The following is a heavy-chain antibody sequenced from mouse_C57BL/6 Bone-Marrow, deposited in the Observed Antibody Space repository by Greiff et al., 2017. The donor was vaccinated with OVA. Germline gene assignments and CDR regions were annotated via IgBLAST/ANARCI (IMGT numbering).Heavy chain of an antibody. CDR3: ARGGTGSFDY. J-gene: IGHJ3*01. CDR2: INPSTGGT. CDR1: GYSFTGYY. V-gene: IGHV1-42*01. D-gene: IGHD3-1*01. Sequence: EVQLQQSGPELVKPGASVKMSCKASGYSFTGYYMNWVKQSPEKSLEWIGEINPSTGGTNYNQKFKAKATLTVDKSSSPAYMQLKSLTSEDSAVYYCARGGTGSFDYWGQGTLVTVSA.